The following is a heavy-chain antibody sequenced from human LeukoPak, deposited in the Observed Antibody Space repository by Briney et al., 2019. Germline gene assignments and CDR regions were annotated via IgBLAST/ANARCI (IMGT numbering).Heavy chain of an antibody. CDR2: IKHSGST. CDR3: ARLRYQRDY. V-gene: IGHV4-34*01. D-gene: IGHD1-14*01. J-gene: IGHJ4*02. Sequence: SETLSLTSAVYAVTFSGYYWSWLPQPPGQGLEWIGEIKHSGSTNYNPSLKRRVTISVDTSKNQFSLKLSSVTAADTAVYYCARLRYQRDYWGQGTLVTVSS. CDR1: AVTFSGYY.